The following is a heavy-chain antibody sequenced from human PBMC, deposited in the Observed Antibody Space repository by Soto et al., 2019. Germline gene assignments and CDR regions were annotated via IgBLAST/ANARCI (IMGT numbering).Heavy chain of an antibody. V-gene: IGHV3-15*07. CDR2: IKSKTDGGTT. D-gene: IGHD1-26*01. CDR3: TTGMDDLLY. Sequence: EVQLVESGGGLVKPGGSLRLSCAVSGFTFDKVWMNWVRQAPGKGLEWVGRIKSKTDGGTTDYAAPVKVRFTISRDDSKNMLYLQMNSLKTADSGMYFCTTGMDDLLYWGQGTLVTVSS. J-gene: IGHJ4*02. CDR1: GFTFDKVW.